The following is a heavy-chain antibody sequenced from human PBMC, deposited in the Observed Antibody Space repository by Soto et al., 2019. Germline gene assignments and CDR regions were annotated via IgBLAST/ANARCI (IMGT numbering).Heavy chain of an antibody. CDR1: GYTFTSYA. Sequence: QVQLVQSGAEEKKPGASVKVSCKASGYTFTSYAMHWVRQAPGQRLEWMGWINAGNGNTKYSQKFQGRVTITRDTSASTADMELSSRRSEDTAVYYCARSIVVVTALDYWGQGTLVTVSS. J-gene: IGHJ4*02. V-gene: IGHV1-3*05. CDR2: INAGNGNT. CDR3: ARSIVVVTALDY. D-gene: IGHD2-21*02.